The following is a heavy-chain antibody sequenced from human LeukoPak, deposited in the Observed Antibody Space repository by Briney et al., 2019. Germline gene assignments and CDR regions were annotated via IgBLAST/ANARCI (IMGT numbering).Heavy chain of an antibody. D-gene: IGHD2-2*03. Sequence: GASVKVSCKASGYTFTGYYMHWVRQAPGQGLEWMGWINPNSGGTNYAQKFQGRVTMTRDTSISTAYMELSRLRSDDTAVYYCARARMDDPYGMDVWGQGTTVTVSS. CDR2: INPNSGGT. CDR3: ARARMDDPYGMDV. J-gene: IGHJ6*02. V-gene: IGHV1-2*02. CDR1: GYTFTGYY.